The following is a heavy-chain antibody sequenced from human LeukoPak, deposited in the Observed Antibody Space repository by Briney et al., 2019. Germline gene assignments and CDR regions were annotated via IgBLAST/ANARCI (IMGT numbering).Heavy chain of an antibody. J-gene: IGHJ4*02. D-gene: IGHD1-26*01. CDR2: IWYDGSNK. CDR1: GFTFSSYG. CDR3: ARYIGTYSGYFDY. V-gene: IGHV3-33*01. Sequence: GGSLRLSCAATGFTFSSYGTHWVRQAPGKGLEWVAVIWYDGSNKYYADSVKGRFTISRDNFKNTLYLQMNSLRAEDTAVYYCARYIGTYSGYFDYWGQGTLVTVSS.